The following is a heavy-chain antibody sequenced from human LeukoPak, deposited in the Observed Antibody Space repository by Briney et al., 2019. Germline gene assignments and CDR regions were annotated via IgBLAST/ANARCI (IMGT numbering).Heavy chain of an antibody. V-gene: IGHV1-69*04. J-gene: IGHJ5*02. D-gene: IGHD6-6*01. CDR2: IIPILGIA. CDR1: GGTFSSYA. CDR3: ARGEGRSSSNWFNP. Sequence: SVKVSCKASGGTFSSYAISWVRQAPGQGLEWMGRIIPILGIANYAQKFQGRVTITADKSTSTAYMELSSLRSEDTAVYYCARGEGRSSSNWFNPWAREPWSPSPQ.